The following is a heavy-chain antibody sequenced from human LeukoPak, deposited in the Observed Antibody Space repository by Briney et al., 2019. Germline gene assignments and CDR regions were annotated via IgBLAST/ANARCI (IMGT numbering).Heavy chain of an antibody. V-gene: IGHV4-59*12. CDR2: IYYSGST. D-gene: IGHD6-19*01. CDR3: VGIAVAGREDY. J-gene: IGHJ4*02. Sequence: SETLSLTCTVSGGSISSYYWSWIRQPPGKGLEWIGYIYYSGSTNYNPSLKSRVTISVDKSKNQFSLKLSSVTAADTAVYYCVGIAVAGREDYWGQGTLVTVSS. CDR1: GGSISSYY.